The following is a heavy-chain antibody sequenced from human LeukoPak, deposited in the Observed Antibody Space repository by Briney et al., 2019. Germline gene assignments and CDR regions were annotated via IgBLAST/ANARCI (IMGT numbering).Heavy chain of an antibody. CDR1: GFTVSSNY. CDR2: IYSGGST. CDR3: AREATWGAFDP. J-gene: IGHJ5*02. D-gene: IGHD3-16*01. V-gene: IGHV3-66*01. Sequence: GGSLRLSCAASGFTVSSNYMSWVRQAPGKGLEWVSGIYSGGSTYYADPVKGRFTISRDNSKHTLYLQMNSLRAEDTAVYYCAREATWGAFDPWGQGTLVTVSS.